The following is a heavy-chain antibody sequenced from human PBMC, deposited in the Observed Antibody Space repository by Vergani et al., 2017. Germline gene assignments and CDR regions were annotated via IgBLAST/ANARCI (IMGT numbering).Heavy chain of an antibody. J-gene: IGHJ4*02. CDR1: GGTFSSYA. D-gene: IGHD2-2*01. Sequence: QVQLVQSGAEVKKPGSSVKVSCKASGGTFSSYAISWVRQAPGQGLEWMGWISAYNGNTNYAQKLQGRVTMTTDTSTSTAYMELRSLRSDDTAVYYCARGVSRCSSTSCYPLYYFDYWGQGTLVTVSS. V-gene: IGHV1-18*01. CDR3: ARGVSRCSSTSCYPLYYFDY. CDR2: ISAYNGNT.